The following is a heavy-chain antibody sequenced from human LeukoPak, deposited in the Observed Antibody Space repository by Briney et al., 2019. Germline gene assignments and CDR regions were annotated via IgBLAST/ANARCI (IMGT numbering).Heavy chain of an antibody. CDR1: GFTFSNFP. J-gene: IGHJ4*02. D-gene: IGHD5-24*01. CDR2: ISSSSSYI. V-gene: IGHV3-21*01. CDR3: ARAGDGYNPCFDY. Sequence: GGSLRLSCAASGFTFSNFPMTWVRQAPGKGLEWVSSISSSSSYIYYADSVKGRFTISRDNAKNSLYLQVNSLRAEDTAVYYCARAGDGYNPCFDYWGQGTLVTVSS.